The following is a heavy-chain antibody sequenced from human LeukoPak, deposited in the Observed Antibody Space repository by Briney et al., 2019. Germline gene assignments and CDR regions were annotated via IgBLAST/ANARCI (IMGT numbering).Heavy chain of an antibody. V-gene: IGHV4-39*01. Sequence: SETLSLTCTVSGGSISSSSYYWGWIRQPPGKGLEWIGSIYYSGSNYYNPSLKSRVTISADTSKNQFSLKLSSVTAADTAVYSCARHGETMVRGVPAYYYMDVWGKGTTVTVSS. CDR1: GGSISSSSYY. CDR3: ARHGETMVRGVPAYYYMDV. D-gene: IGHD3-10*01. CDR2: IYYSGSN. J-gene: IGHJ6*03.